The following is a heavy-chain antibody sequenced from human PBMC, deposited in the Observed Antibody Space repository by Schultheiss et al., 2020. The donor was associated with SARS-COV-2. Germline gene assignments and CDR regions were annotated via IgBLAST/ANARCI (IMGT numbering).Heavy chain of an antibody. CDR2: VHYSGST. CDR1: GGSVSTDF. V-gene: IGHV4-59*02. Sequence: SETLSLTCTVSGGSVSTDFWSWFRQPPGKGLEWIGYVHYSGSTDSNPSLKSRVITSVDTSKNQFSLKLSSVTAADTAVYYCARLYSYVQYFDYWGQGTLVTVSS. J-gene: IGHJ4*02. CDR3: ARLYSYVQYFDY. D-gene: IGHD3-10*02.